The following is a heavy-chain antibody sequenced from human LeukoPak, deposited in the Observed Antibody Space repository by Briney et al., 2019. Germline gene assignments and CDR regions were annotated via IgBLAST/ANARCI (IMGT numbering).Heavy chain of an antibody. CDR1: GGSFSGYY. Sequence: PSETLSLTCAVYGGSFSGYYWSWIRQPPGKGLEWIGEINHSGSTNYNPSLKSRVTISVDTSKNQSSLKLSSVTAADTAVYYCARGGQRGYCSSTSCSRRYFDYWGQGTLVTVSS. J-gene: IGHJ4*02. D-gene: IGHD2-2*01. V-gene: IGHV4-34*01. CDR3: ARGGQRGYCSSTSCSRRYFDY. CDR2: INHSGST.